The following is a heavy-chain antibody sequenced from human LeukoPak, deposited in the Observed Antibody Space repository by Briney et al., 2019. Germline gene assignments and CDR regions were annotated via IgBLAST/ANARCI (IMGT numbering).Heavy chain of an antibody. V-gene: IGHV3-11*01. CDR2: ISTTGTTM. D-gene: IGHD5-18*01. J-gene: IGHJ1*01. CDR3: AKGHTYGMI. Sequence: GSLRLSCAASGFTFSDFYMSWLRQTPGKGLEWVSYISTTGTTMDYADSVKGRFTISMDNAKDSLYLQMNNLGAEDTAVYYCAKGHTYGMIWGQGTLVTVFS. CDR1: GFTFSDFY.